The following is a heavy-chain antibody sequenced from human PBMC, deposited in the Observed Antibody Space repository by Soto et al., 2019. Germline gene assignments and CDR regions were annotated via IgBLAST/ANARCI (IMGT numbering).Heavy chain of an antibody. V-gene: IGHV3-23*04. J-gene: IGHJ5*02. CDR2: ISGSGGST. Sequence: DVQLVASGGGLIQPGESLRLSCEAFGFTVSGKKYVAWVRQAPGKGLEWVSAISGSGGSTYYADSVKGRFTISRDNSKNTLYLQMNSLRAEDTAVYYCAKAPPPIAAAGIWVTGDWFDPWGQGTLVTVSS. D-gene: IGHD6-13*01. CDR3: AKAPPPIAAAGIWVTGDWFDP. CDR1: GFTVSGKKY.